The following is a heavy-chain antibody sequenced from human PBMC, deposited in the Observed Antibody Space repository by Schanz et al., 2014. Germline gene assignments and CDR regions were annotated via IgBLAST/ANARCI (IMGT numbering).Heavy chain of an antibody. D-gene: IGHD6-13*01. CDR1: GGSISSYY. V-gene: IGHV4-59*01. Sequence: QVQLQESGPGLVKPSETLSLTCAVSGGSISSYYWSWIRQPPGKALEWIGYIYSSGTTNYNPSLKSPVTISIDASKNQFSLKLTSVTAADTGVYYCARVGQGAVATGSHTFYYYVMDVWGQGTTVTVSS. CDR3: ARVGQGAVATGSHTFYYYVMDV. CDR2: IYSSGTT. J-gene: IGHJ6*02.